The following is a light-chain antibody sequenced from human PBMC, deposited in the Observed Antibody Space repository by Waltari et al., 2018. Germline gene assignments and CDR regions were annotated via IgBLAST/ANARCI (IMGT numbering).Light chain of an antibody. V-gene: IGKV4-1*01. J-gene: IGKJ2*01. CDR1: QSFLFSSYNKSF. CDR3: QQFYHAPQT. Sequence: DIVMTQSPDSLAVSLGERATINCKSSQSFLFSSYNKSFLNWYQQRPGQPPRLLLYWASTRASGVPDRISGSGSGTDFTLTISGLQTEDVAIYYCQQFYHAPQTFGQGTKVEIK. CDR2: WAS.